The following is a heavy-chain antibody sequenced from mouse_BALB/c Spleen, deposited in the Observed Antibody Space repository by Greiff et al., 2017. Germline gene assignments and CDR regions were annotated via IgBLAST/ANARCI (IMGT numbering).Heavy chain of an antibody. Sequence: EVHLVESGGDLVKPGGSLKLSCAASGFTFSSYGMSWVRQTPDKRLEWVATISSGGSYTYYPDSVKGRFTISRDNAKNTLYLQMSSLKSEDTAMYYCARGGYYGNYGFAYWGQGTLVTVSA. CDR3: ARGGYYGNYGFAY. J-gene: IGHJ3*01. V-gene: IGHV5-6*01. CDR1: GFTFSSYG. D-gene: IGHD2-1*01. CDR2: ISSGGSYT.